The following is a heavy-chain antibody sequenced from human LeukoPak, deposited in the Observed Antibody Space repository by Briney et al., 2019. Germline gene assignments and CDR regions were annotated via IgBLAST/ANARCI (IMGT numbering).Heavy chain of an antibody. CDR3: ARDLTAQTTVTGSNY. D-gene: IGHD4-11*01. Sequence: SVKVSCTASGGTFSSYAISWVRQAPGQGLEWMGGIIPIFGTANYAQKFQGRVTITADESTSTAYMELSSLRSEDTAVYYCARDLTAQTTVTGSNYWGQGTLVTVSS. J-gene: IGHJ4*02. V-gene: IGHV1-69*13. CDR1: GGTFSSYA. CDR2: IIPIFGTA.